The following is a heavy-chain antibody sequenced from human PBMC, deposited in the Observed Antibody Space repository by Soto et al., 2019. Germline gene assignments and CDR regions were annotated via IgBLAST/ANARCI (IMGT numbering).Heavy chain of an antibody. D-gene: IGHD3-22*01. CDR1: GFIFSTYA. V-gene: IGHV3-23*01. J-gene: IGHJ4*02. CDR2: ITGSGDST. CDR3: AKRPTYYYDRGGYYYVDS. Sequence: GGSLRLSCAASGFIFSTYAMSWVRQAPGKGLEWVSAITGSGDSTYSADSVKGRFTISRDNSKNTLYLQMNSLRAEDTAIYYCAKRPTYYYDRGGYYYVDSWGQGTLVTVSS.